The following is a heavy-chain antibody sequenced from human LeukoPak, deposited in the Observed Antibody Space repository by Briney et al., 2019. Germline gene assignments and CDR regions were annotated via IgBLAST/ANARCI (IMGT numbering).Heavy chain of an antibody. V-gene: IGHV3-23*01. D-gene: IGHD5-18*01. CDR3: AKLRVETDIERGY. CDR1: GFTFSSYS. J-gene: IGHJ4*02. CDR2: IGRNGETT. Sequence: SGGSLRLSCAASGFTFSSYSMNWVRQAPGKGLEWVSLIGRNGETTNYADSVKGRFSISRDNSRNTLYLQMNSLRAEDTAVYYCAKLRVETDIERGYWGQGTLVTVSS.